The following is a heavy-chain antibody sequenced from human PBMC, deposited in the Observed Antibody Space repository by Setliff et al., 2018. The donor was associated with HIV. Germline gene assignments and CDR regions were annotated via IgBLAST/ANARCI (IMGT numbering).Heavy chain of an antibody. D-gene: IGHD3-10*01. V-gene: IGHV1-69*13. CDR3: ATAGEMATIGYSYYYMGV. Sequence: ASVKVSCKASGGTLSRNAISWVRQAPGQGLEWIGGITPIFGTPKYAQKFQGRVTITADESRSTAYLELSSLRSEDTAVYYCATAGEMATIGYSYYYMGVWGKGTTVTVSS. CDR1: GGTLSRNA. J-gene: IGHJ6*03. CDR2: ITPIFGTP.